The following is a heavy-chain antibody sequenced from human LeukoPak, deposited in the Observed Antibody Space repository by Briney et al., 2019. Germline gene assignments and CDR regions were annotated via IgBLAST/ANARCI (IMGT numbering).Heavy chain of an antibody. CDR1: GFTFSAYA. CDR2: ITYDGNHQ. CDR3: ARSHYGGSYDMFDF. J-gene: IGHJ4*02. D-gene: IGHD4/OR15-4a*01. Sequence: GGSLTLSCAASGFTFSAYALHWVRQAPGKGLERVAVITYDGNHQYYADSVKGRFSISRDNSNHTVHLQMDSLRAEDTPSYYCARSHYGGSYDMFDFWGQGTLVIVSS. V-gene: IGHV3-30*04.